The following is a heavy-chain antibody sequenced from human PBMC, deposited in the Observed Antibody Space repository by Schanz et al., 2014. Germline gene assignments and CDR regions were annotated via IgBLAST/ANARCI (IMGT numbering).Heavy chain of an antibody. CDR2: INPISGST. V-gene: IGHV1-46*03. J-gene: IGHJ4*02. Sequence: QVHLVQSGAEVHKPGASLKISCKASGYTFTNFFLHWVRQAPGQGLEWMGIINPISGSTTYAQKFRGAVTLTTDTSTDTAYLELTSLRSEDTAVYYCARGSPENMIRGELDYWGQGTLVTVSS. CDR1: GYTFTNFF. CDR3: ARGSPENMIRGELDY. D-gene: IGHD3-10*01.